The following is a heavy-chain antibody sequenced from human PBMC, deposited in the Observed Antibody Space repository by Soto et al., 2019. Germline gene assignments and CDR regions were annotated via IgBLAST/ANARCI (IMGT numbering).Heavy chain of an antibody. Sequence: PSGTLSLTSTVSGGSISSYYWSWIRQPPGKGLEWIGYMYYGGRTNYNPSLKSRVTMSVDTSKMQVSLKLSSVTAADTAVYFCARGTPSPLIVRSSRGPWFDPWGQGTLVTVSS. J-gene: IGHJ5*02. CDR1: GGSISSYY. V-gene: IGHV4-59*08. CDR2: MYYGGRT. CDR3: ARGTPSPLIVRSSRGPWFDP. D-gene: IGHD2-15*01.